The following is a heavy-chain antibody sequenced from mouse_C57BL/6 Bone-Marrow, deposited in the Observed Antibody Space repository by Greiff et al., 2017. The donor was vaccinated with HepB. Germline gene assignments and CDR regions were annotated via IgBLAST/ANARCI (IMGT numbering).Heavy chain of an antibody. CDR2: IDPETGGT. CDR1: GYTFTDYE. D-gene: IGHD1-1*01. J-gene: IGHJ3*01. V-gene: IGHV1-15*01. Sequence: VKLVESGAELVRPGASVTLSCKASGYTFTDYEMHWVKQTPVHGLEWIGAIDPETGGTAYNQKFKGKAILTADKSSSTAYMELRSLTSEDSAVYYCTRGTTVVPSYWGQGTLVTVSA. CDR3: TRGTTVVPSY.